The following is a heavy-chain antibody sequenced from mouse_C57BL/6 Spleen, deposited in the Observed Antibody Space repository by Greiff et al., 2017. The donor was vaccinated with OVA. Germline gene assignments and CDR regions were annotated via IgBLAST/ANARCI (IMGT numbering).Heavy chain of an antibody. J-gene: IGHJ4*01. CDR1: GFNIKDYY. CDR3: ARGPSYGSSYDYAMDY. D-gene: IGHD1-1*01. CDR2: IDPEDGET. V-gene: IGHV14-2*01. Sequence: EVKLMESGAELVKPGASVKLSCTASGFNIKDYYMHWVKQRTEQGLEWIGRIDPEDGETKYAPKFQGKATITADTSSNTAYLQLSSLTSEDTAVYYCARGPSYGSSYDYAMDYWGQGTSVTVSS.